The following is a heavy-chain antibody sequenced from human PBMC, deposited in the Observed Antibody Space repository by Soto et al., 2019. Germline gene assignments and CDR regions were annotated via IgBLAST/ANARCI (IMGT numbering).Heavy chain of an antibody. Sequence: EVQLVESGGGLVQPGGSLGLSCAASGFTVSSNYMSWVRQAPGKGLEWVSVIYSGGSTYYADSVKGRFTISRDNSKNTLYLQMNSLRAEDTAVYYCARDRSTIYAFDIWGQGTMVTVSS. J-gene: IGHJ3*02. V-gene: IGHV3-66*01. CDR3: ARDRSTIYAFDI. CDR2: IYSGGST. D-gene: IGHD3-3*01. CDR1: GFTVSSNY.